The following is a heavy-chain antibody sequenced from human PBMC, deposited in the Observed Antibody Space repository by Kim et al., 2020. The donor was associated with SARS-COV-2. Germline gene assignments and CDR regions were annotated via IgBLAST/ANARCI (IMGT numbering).Heavy chain of an antibody. Sequence: SVKVSCKASGGTFSSYAISWVRQAPGQGLEWMGRIIPILGIANYAQKFQGRVTITADKSTSTAYMELSSLRSEDTAVYYCARVPGQARGFDYWGQGTLVTVSS. CDR2: IIPILGIA. CDR3: ARVPGQARGFDY. J-gene: IGHJ4*02. CDR1: GGTFSSYA. V-gene: IGHV1-69*04. D-gene: IGHD3-10*01.